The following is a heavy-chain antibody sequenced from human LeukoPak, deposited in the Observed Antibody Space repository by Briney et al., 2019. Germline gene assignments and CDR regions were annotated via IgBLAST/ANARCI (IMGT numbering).Heavy chain of an antibody. D-gene: IGHD1-26*01. J-gene: IGHJ4*02. V-gene: IGHV3-23*01. CDR3: AKDGGTVGMGD. Sequence: GGSLRLSCAASGFTFSNSAISWVRQASGKGLEWVSTIFGSTYYADSVKGRFTISRDNSKNTLYLQMNSLRAEDTAVYYCAKDGGTVGMGDWGQGTLVTVSS. CDR2: IFGST. CDR1: GFTFSNSA.